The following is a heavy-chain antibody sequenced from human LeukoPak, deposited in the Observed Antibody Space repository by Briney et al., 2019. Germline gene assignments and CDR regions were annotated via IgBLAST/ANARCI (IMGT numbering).Heavy chain of an antibody. CDR2: INPNGGGT. CDR3: ARGPWFYSGYPSYYFDH. V-gene: IGHV1-46*01. D-gene: IGHD5-12*01. J-gene: IGHJ4*02. CDR1: GYTFTSYY. Sequence: ASVKVSCKASGYTFTSYYMHWVRQAPGQGLEWMGIINPNGGGTTYAPKFQGRVTMTRDMSTSTVYMELSSLRSEDTALYYCARGPWFYSGYPSYYFDHWGQGTLVTVSS.